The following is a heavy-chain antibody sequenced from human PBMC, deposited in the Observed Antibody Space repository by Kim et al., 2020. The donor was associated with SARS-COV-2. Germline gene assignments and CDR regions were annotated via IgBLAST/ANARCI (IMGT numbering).Heavy chain of an antibody. CDR2: ISGSGGST. J-gene: IGHJ4*02. D-gene: IGHD6-13*01. Sequence: GGSLRLSCAASGFTFSSYAMSWVRQAPGKGLEWVSAISGSGGSTYYADSVKGRFTISRDNSKNTLYLQMNSLRAEDTAVYYCAGGGKYSSSWYDFDYWGQGTLVTVSS. CDR1: GFTFSSYA. V-gene: IGHV3-23*01. CDR3: AGGGKYSSSWYDFDY.